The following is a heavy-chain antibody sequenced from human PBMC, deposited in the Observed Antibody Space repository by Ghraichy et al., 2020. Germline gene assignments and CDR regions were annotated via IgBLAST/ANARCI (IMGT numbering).Heavy chain of an antibody. CDR3: ARAGSTAFWHPVDY. V-gene: IGHV3-7*03. Sequence: GGSLRLSCAASGFTFSSYWMSWVRQAPGKGLEWVANIKQDGSEKYYVDSVKGRFTISRDNAKNSLYLQMNSLRAEDTAVYYCARAGSTAFWHPVDYWGQGTLVTVSS. J-gene: IGHJ4*02. CDR2: IKQDGSEK. D-gene: IGHD2-2*01. CDR1: GFTFSSYW.